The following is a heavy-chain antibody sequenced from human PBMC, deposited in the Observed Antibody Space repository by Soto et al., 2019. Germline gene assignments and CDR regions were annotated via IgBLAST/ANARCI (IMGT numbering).Heavy chain of an antibody. CDR3: ARDLAAGDH. J-gene: IGHJ4*02. D-gene: IGHD6-13*01. CDR2: INPTSGST. Sequence: QVQLVQSGAEVKKPGASVKVSCKASGYTFTNYYIHWVRQAPEQGLEWMGIINPTSGSTNYAQKFQGRVNLTYDTSTTTVYMELSGLRSEDTAVLYCARDLAAGDHWGQGTLVTISS. CDR1: GYTFTNYY. V-gene: IGHV1-46*01.